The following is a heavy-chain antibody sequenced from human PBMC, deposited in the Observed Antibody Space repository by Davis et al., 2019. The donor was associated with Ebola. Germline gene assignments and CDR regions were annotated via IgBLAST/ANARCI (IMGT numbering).Heavy chain of an antibody. D-gene: IGHD3-3*01. CDR1: GFSFGSYA. J-gene: IGHJ6*01. V-gene: IGHV3-23*01. Sequence: GGSLRLSCAASGFSFGSYAMSWVRQAPGKGLEWVSAIRGSGGTTYYGDSVKGRFTISRDNSKSTMYLQMSSLRAEDTAVYYCAKVTHDDFWSAHGMDVWGQGTTVTVSS. CDR3: AKVTHDDFWSAHGMDV. CDR2: IRGSGGTT.